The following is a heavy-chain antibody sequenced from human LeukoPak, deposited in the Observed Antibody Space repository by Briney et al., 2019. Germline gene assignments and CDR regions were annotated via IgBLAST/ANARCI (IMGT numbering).Heavy chain of an antibody. Sequence: GGSLRLSCAASGFTFSSYTMNWVRQAPGKGLEWVSVISGTGTSSYYADSVKGRFTISRDNSKNTLYLQMNSLRAEDTAVYYCAKSETSATTFLDYWGQGTLVTVSS. J-gene: IGHJ4*02. CDR3: AKSETSATTFLDY. V-gene: IGHV3-23*01. CDR2: ISGTGTSS. CDR1: GFTFSSYT. D-gene: IGHD3-16*01.